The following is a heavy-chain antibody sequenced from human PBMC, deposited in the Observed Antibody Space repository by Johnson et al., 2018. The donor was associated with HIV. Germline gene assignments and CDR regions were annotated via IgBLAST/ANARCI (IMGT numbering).Heavy chain of an antibody. J-gene: IGHJ3*02. CDR3: AKYYPTSNWAVPDAFDI. CDR2: ISWNSGSI. Sequence: VQLVESGGGLVQPGRSLRLSCAASGFTFDDYAMHWVRQAPGKGLEWVSGISWNSGSIGYADSVKGRFTISRDNAKNSLYLQMNSLRAEDTALYYCAKYYPTSNWAVPDAFDIWGQGTMVTVSS. CDR1: GFTFDDYA. D-gene: IGHD7-27*01. V-gene: IGHV3-9*01.